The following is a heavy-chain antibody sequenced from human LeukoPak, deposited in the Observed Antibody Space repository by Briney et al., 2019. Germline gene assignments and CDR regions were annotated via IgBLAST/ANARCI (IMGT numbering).Heavy chain of an antibody. J-gene: IGHJ4*02. D-gene: IGHD3-22*01. CDR1: GGTFSSYA. Sequence: SVKVSCKASGGTFSSYAISWVRQAPGQGLEWMGRIIPILHIANYAQKFQGRVTITADKSTSTAYMELSSLRSEDTAVYYCASETDYDSSGYWSRYFDYWGQGTLVTVSS. CDR3: ASETDYDSSGYWSRYFDY. V-gene: IGHV1-69*04. CDR2: IIPILHIA.